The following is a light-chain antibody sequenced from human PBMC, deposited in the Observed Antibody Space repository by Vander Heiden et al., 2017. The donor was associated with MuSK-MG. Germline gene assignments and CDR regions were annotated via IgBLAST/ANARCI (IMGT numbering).Light chain of an antibody. CDR2: GAS. Sequence: EIVLTQSPGTLSLSPGERATLSCRASQSISSTSLTWYQQKPGQAPRLLIHGASRRATGIPDRFSGSGYGTDFTLTISSLEDEDFAVYYCQEFASSFTFGPGTKVDIK. CDR1: QSISSTS. J-gene: IGKJ3*01. V-gene: IGKV3-20*01. CDR3: QEFASSFT.